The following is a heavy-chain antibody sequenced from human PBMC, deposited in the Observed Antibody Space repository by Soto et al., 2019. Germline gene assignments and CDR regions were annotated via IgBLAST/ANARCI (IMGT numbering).Heavy chain of an antibody. V-gene: IGHV3-30*18. D-gene: IGHD5-18*01. CDR1: GFTFSSYG. Sequence: GGSLRLSCAASGFTFSSYGMHWVRQAPGKGLEWLAVISYDGSNKYYADSVKGRFTISRENSKNTLYLKMNSLRAEDMVLYYCAKDRGRWIQLWTFDYWGQGTLVTVSS. J-gene: IGHJ4*02. CDR2: ISYDGSNK. CDR3: AKDRGRWIQLWTFDY.